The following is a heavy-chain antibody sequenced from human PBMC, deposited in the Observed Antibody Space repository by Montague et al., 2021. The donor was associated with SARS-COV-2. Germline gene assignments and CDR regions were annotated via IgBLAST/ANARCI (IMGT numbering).Heavy chain of an antibody. D-gene: IGHD1-26*01. CDR1: GGSISSYY. CDR3: ARGMGGSYLYYFDY. J-gene: IGHJ4*02. Sequence: SETLSLTCTVSGGSISSYYCSWIRQPPGKGLEWIGYIYYSGSTNXNPSLKSRVTILVDMSKNQFSLKLSSVTAADTAVYHCARGMGGSYLYYFDYWGQGTLVTVSS. CDR2: IYYSGST. V-gene: IGHV4-59*01.